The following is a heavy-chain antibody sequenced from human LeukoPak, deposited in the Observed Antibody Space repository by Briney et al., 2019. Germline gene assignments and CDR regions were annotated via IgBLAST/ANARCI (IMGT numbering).Heavy chain of an antibody. CDR1: GFTFSTYA. J-gene: IGHJ6*02. Sequence: GGSLRLSCAASGFTFSTYAMIWVRQAPGKGLEWVAVISYDGSNKYYADSVKGRFTISRDNSKNTLYLQMNSLRAEETAAYYCARDRPYGMDVWGQGTTVTVSS. CDR2: ISYDGSNK. V-gene: IGHV3-30*04. CDR3: ARDRPYGMDV.